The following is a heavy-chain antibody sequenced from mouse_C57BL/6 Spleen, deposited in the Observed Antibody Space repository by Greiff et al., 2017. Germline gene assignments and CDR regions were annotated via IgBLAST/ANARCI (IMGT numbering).Heavy chain of an antibody. Sequence: QVQLKESGPGLVQPSQSLSITCTVSGFSLTSYGVHWVRQSPGKGLEWLGVIWRGGSTDYNAAFMSRLSITKDNSKSQVFFKMNSLQADDTAIYYCAKPYGSSYAWFAYWGQGTLVTVSA. D-gene: IGHD1-1*01. J-gene: IGHJ3*01. CDR1: GFSLTSYG. V-gene: IGHV2-5*01. CDR2: IWRGGST. CDR3: AKPYGSSYAWFAY.